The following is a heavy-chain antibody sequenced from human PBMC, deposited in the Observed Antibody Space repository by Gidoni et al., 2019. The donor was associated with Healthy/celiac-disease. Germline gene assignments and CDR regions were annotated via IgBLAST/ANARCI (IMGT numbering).Heavy chain of an antibody. V-gene: IGHV1-8*01. CDR2: MTPNSGKT. J-gene: IGHJ6*02. D-gene: IGHD5-18*01. Sequence: QVQLVQSGAEVKKPGASVRVSCQASGYTFTSYDINWVRQATGQGLEWMGWMTPNSGKTGYAQKFQGRVTMTRNNSISTAYMELSSLRSEDTAVYYCARGDTAMVTFSNGMDVWGQGTTVTVSS. CDR1: GYTFTSYD. CDR3: ARGDTAMVTFSNGMDV.